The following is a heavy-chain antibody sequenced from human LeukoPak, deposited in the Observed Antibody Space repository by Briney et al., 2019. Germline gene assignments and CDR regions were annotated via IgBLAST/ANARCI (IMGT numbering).Heavy chain of an antibody. CDR3: ARERRPITMVRGVPNWFDP. CDR1: GYTFTSYY. J-gene: IGHJ5*02. D-gene: IGHD3-10*01. Sequence: ASVKVSCKASGYTFTSYYMHWVRQAPGQGLEWMGIINPSGGSTSYAQKFQGRVTMTRDMSTSTVYMELSSLRSEDTAVYYCARERRPITMVRGVPNWFDPWGQGTQVTVSS. CDR2: INPSGGST. V-gene: IGHV1-46*01.